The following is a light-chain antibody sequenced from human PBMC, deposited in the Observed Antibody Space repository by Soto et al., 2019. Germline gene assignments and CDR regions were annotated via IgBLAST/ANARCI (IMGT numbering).Light chain of an antibody. CDR3: CSYAGSTTV. Sequence: QSALTQPASVSGSPGQSITLSCTGSTNDIGAYGYVSWYQQHPGQAPKLIIYNAIDRPAGVSYRFSGYKSGNTASLTFSGHQAEDDADYYCCSYAGSTTVFGGGTKLTVL. CDR2: NAI. V-gene: IGLV2-14*01. CDR1: TNDIGAYGY. J-gene: IGLJ2*01.